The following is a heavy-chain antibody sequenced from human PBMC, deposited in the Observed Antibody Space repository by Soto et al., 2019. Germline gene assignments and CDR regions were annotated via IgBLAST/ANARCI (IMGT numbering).Heavy chain of an antibody. D-gene: IGHD3-16*02. CDR3: ARTAQNDYVWGSYRPTPPHY. V-gene: IGHV1-46*01. J-gene: IGHJ4*02. CDR2: INPSGGST. CDR1: GYTFTSSY. Sequence: ASVKVSCKASGYTFTSSYMHWVRQAPGQGLEWMGIINPSGGSTSYAQKFQGRVTMTRDTSTSTVYMELSSLRSEDTAVYYCARTAQNDYVWGSYRPTPPHYWGQGTLVTVSS.